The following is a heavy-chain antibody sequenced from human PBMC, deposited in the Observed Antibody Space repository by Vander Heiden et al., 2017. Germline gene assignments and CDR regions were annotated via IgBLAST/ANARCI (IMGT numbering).Heavy chain of an antibody. J-gene: IGHJ4*02. D-gene: IGHD3-10*01. Sequence: QVQLQESGPGLVKPSQTVSLTCTVSGGSISSGGYYWSWIRQHPGKGLEWIGYIYYSGSTYYNPSLKSRVTISVDTSKNQFSLKLSSVTAADTAVYYCARDSGDGSGSYVDYWGQGTLVTVSS. CDR2: IYYSGST. CDR1: GGSISSGGYY. CDR3: ARDSGDGSGSYVDY. V-gene: IGHV4-31*03.